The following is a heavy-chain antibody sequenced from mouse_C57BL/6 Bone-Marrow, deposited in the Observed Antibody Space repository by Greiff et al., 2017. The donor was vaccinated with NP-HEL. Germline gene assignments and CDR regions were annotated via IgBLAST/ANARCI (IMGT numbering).Heavy chain of an antibody. D-gene: IGHD1-1*01. V-gene: IGHV5-9*01. Sequence: EVNVVESGGGLVKPGGSLKLSCAASGFTFSSYTMSWVRQTPEKRLEWVATISGGGGNTYYPDSVKGRFTISRDNAKNTLYLQMSSLRSEDTALYYCARHAYYYGSSYYAMDYWGQGTSVTVSS. CDR2: ISGGGGNT. J-gene: IGHJ4*01. CDR1: GFTFSSYT. CDR3: ARHAYYYGSSYYAMDY.